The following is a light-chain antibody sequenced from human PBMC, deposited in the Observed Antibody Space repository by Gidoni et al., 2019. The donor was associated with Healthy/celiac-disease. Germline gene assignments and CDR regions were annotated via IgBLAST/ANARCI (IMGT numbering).Light chain of an antibody. CDR2: GAS. Sequence: EIVMTQSPATLSVSPGERATLSCRASQSVSSNLAWYQQKPGQAPRLLIYGASTRATGIPARFSGSGSGTEFTLTISSLQSEDFAVYYCQQYNNWTPRTFXQXTKVXIK. CDR1: QSVSSN. CDR3: QQYNNWTPRT. J-gene: IGKJ1*01. V-gene: IGKV3-15*01.